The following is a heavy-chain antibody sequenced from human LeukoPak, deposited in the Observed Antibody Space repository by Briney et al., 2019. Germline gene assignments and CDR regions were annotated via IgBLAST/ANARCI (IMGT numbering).Heavy chain of an antibody. CDR3: ARYIGSGWSWFDP. CDR2: ISSSGSTI. J-gene: IGHJ5*02. CDR1: GFTFSDYY. D-gene: IGHD6-19*01. Sequence: GGSLRLSCAASGFTFSDYYMSWIRQAPGKGLEWVSYISSSGSTIYYADSVKGRFTISRDSAKNSLYLQMNSLRAEDTAVYYCARYIGSGWSWFDPWGQGTLVTVSS. V-gene: IGHV3-11*01.